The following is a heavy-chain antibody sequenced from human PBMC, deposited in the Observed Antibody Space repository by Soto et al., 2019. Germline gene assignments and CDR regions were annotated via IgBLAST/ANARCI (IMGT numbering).Heavy chain of an antibody. CDR2: INPNSGGT. V-gene: IGHV1-2*04. CDR3: ARAGSDCSSTSCPPLGAFDI. CDR1: GFTFTGYY. Sequence: GVPVKVSCKASGFTFTGYYMHWVRQAPGQGLEWMGWINPNSGGTNYAQKFQGWVTMARDTSISTAYMELSRLRSDDTAVYYCARAGSDCSSTSCPPLGAFDIWGQGTMVTVSS. D-gene: IGHD2-2*01. J-gene: IGHJ3*02.